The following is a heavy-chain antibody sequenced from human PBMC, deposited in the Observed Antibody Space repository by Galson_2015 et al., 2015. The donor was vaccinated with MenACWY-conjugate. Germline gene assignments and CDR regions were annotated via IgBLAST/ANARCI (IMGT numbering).Heavy chain of an antibody. J-gene: IGHJ4*02. CDR3: ARRMGYTVTTPFDY. V-gene: IGHV4-4*02. Sequence: SETLSLTCAVSGGSISSSNWWSWVRQPPGKGLEWIGEIYHSGSTNYNPSLKSRVTISVDKSKNQFSLKLSSVTAADTAVYYCARRMGYTVTTPFDYWGQGTLVTVSS. CDR1: GGSISSSNW. D-gene: IGHD4-11*01. CDR2: IYHSGST.